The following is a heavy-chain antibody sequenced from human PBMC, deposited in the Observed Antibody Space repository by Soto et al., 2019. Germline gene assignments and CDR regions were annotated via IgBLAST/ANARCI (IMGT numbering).Heavy chain of an antibody. D-gene: IGHD2-15*01. V-gene: IGHV5-51*01. CDR3: ARGSYCSGGSCYWFDP. CDR2: IYPGDSDT. Sequence: PGESLKISCKGSGYSFTNYWIAWVRQMPGKGLEWMGIIYPGDSDTRYSPSFQGQVTISADKSISTAYLQWSSLRASDTAMYYCARGSYCSGGSCYWFDPWGQGTLVTVSS. CDR1: GYSFTNYW. J-gene: IGHJ5*01.